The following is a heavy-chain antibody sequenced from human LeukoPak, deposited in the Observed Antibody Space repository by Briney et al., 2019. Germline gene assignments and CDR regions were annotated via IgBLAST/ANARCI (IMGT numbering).Heavy chain of an antibody. CDR1: GYTFTSYD. V-gene: IGHV1-2*04. Sequence: ASVKVSCKASGYTFTSYDINWVRQATGQGLEWMGWINPNSGGTNYAQKFQGWVTMTRDTSISTAYMELSRLRSDDTAVYYCARAAIAAAGKQNNWFDPWGQGTLVTVSS. J-gene: IGHJ5*02. CDR3: ARAAIAAAGKQNNWFDP. D-gene: IGHD6-13*01. CDR2: INPNSGGT.